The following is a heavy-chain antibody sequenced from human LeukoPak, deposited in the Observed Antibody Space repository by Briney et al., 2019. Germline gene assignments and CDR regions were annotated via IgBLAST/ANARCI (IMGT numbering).Heavy chain of an antibody. D-gene: IGHD3-10*02. V-gene: IGHV4-30-4*08. Sequence: PSETLSLTCTVSGGSISSGDYYWSWIRQPPGKGLEGIGYIYYSGSTYYNASLKSRVTISVDTSKNQFSLKLSSVTAADTAVYYCARGSTMVGLTFDYWGQGTLVTVSS. CDR1: GGSISSGDYY. CDR3: ARGSTMVGLTFDY. J-gene: IGHJ4*02. CDR2: IYYSGST.